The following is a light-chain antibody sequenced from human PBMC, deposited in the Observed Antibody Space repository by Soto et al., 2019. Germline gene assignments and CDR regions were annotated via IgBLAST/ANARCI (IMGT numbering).Light chain of an antibody. V-gene: IGLV2-14*01. J-gene: IGLJ2*01. CDR1: SSDVGGYNY. Sequence: QSVLTQPASVSGSPGQSITSSCTGTSSDVGGYNYVSWYQQHPGKAPKLMIYEVSNRPSGVYNRFSGSKSGNTASLTSSGLQAEDEADYYCSSYTSSSTQVFGVGTQLTV. CDR3: SSYTSSSTQV. CDR2: EVS.